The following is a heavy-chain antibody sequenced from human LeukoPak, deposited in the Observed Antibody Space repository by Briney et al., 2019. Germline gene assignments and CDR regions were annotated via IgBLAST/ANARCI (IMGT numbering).Heavy chain of an antibody. CDR3: ARSPYSTPPFDY. CDR2: INPNSGAT. CDR1: GYTFTASS. V-gene: IGHV1-2*02. Sequence: ASVKVSCTASGYTFTASSMHWVRQAPGQGLEWMGRINPNSGATNYAKRFQGRVSLTRDTSTNTASMELSRLTSDDTAIYYCARSPYSTPPFDYWGQGTLVTVSS. J-gene: IGHJ4*02. D-gene: IGHD6-13*01.